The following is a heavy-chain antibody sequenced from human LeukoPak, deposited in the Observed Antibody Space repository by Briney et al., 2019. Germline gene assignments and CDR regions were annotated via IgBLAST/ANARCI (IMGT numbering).Heavy chain of an antibody. CDR3: ARSYYDSSNDAFDI. V-gene: IGHV3-11*03. CDR1: GFTFSDYY. D-gene: IGHD3-22*01. Sequence: GGSLRLSCAASGFTFSDYYMSWIRQAPGKGLEWVSYISSSSSYTNYADSVKGRFTISRDNAKNSLYLQMNSLRAEDTAVYYCARSYYDSSNDAFDIWGQGTMVTVSS. J-gene: IGHJ3*02. CDR2: ISSSSSYT.